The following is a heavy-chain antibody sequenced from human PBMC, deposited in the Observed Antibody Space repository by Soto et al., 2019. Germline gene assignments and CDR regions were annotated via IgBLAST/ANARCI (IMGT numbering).Heavy chain of an antibody. CDR2: IYYSGST. CDR3: AGRIAAAVRLQRKDNCFDP. Sequence: SETLSLTCTVSGGSISSYYWSWIRQPPGKGLEWIGYIYYSGSTNYNPSLKSRVTISVDTSKNQFSLKLSSVTAADTAVYYCAGRIAAAVRLQRKDNCFDPWGQEPLVTVS. J-gene: IGHJ5*02. D-gene: IGHD6-13*01. CDR1: GGSISSYY. V-gene: IGHV4-59*01.